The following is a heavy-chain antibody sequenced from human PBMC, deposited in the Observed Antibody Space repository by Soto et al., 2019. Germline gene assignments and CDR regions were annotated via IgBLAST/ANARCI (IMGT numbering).Heavy chain of an antibody. V-gene: IGHV3-53*01. Sequence: PWGSLRLSCAASGFTVSSNYMSWVRQAPGQGLEWASASHSGGSTYYADSVNGRFTISRDNSKNTLYLQMNSLRAEDTAVYYCASSGRDGYYFGCWGQGTMVTVSS. CDR1: GFTVSSNY. CDR2: SHSGGST. D-gene: IGHD2-15*01. CDR3: ASSGRDGYYFGC. J-gene: IGHJ4*02.